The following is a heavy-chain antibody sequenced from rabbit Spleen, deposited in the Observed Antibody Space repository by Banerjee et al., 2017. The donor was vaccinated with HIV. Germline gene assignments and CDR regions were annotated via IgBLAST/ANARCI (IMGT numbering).Heavy chain of an antibody. CDR1: GFSFSSVYD. V-gene: IGHV1S45*01. D-gene: IGHD5-1*01. Sequence: QEQLVESGGDLVKPGASLTLTCTASGFSFSSVYDMSWVRQAPGKGLEWIARIRFSSGRTWYASRVNGRFTISKTSSTTVTLQMTSLTAADTATYFCARLDGEGGNYGLWGPGTLVTVS. CDR2: IRFSSGRT. J-gene: IGHJ4*01. CDR3: ARLDGEGGNYGL.